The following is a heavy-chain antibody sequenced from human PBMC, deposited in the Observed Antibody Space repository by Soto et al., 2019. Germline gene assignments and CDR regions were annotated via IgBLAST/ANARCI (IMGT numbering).Heavy chain of an antibody. V-gene: IGHV1-69*13. J-gene: IGHJ6*02. Sequence: GASVKVSCKASGGTFSSYAISWVRQAPGQGLEWMGGIIPIFGTANYAQKFQGRVTITADESTSTAYMELSSLRSEDTAVYYCARGMSIATIFAYYCYGMDVWGQGTTVTVSS. CDR1: GGTFSSYA. D-gene: IGHD3-3*01. CDR3: ARGMSIATIFAYYCYGMDV. CDR2: IIPIFGTA.